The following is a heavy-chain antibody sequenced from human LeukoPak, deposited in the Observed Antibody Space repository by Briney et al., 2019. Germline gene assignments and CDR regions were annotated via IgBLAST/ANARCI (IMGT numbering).Heavy chain of an antibody. D-gene: IGHD6-25*01. CDR1: GFTFSSYW. V-gene: IGHV3-7*01. CDR3: ARVGGYWAIYYFDY. Sequence: GGSLRLSCAASGFTFSSYWMSWVRQAPGKGLEWVANIKQDGSEKYYVDSVKGRFTISRDNAKNSLYLQMNSLRAEDTAVYYCARVGGYWAIYYFDYWGQGTLVSVSS. CDR2: IKQDGSEK. J-gene: IGHJ4*02.